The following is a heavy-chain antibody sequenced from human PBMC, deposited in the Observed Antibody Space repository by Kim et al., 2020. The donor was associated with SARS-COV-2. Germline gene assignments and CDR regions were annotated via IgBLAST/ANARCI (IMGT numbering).Heavy chain of an antibody. V-gene: IGHV4-30-2*04. D-gene: IGHD6-13*01. CDR2: T. J-gene: IGHJ4*02. CDR3: ARAIHSTGIDY. Sequence: TYYTPSLKRRVTISVDTAKNQFSLKLSSVTAADTAVYYCARAIHSTGIDYWGQGTLVTVSS.